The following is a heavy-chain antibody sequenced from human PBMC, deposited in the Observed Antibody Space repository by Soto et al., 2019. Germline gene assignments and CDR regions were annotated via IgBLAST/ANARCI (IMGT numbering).Heavy chain of an antibody. D-gene: IGHD3-3*01. V-gene: IGHV1-24*01. Sequence: ASVKVSCKVSGYTLTELSMHWVRHAPGKGLEWMGGFDPEDGETIYAQKFQGRVTMTEDTSTDTAYMELSSLRSEDTAVYYCATIHLVRFLEWLSFDYWGQGTLVTVSS. J-gene: IGHJ4*02. CDR3: ATIHLVRFLEWLSFDY. CDR1: GYTLTELS. CDR2: FDPEDGET.